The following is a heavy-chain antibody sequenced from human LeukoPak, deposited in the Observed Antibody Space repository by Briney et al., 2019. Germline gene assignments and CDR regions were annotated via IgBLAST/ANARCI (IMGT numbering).Heavy chain of an antibody. J-gene: IGHJ6*02. CDR2: IYYSGST. V-gene: IGHV4-31*03. CDR3: ARDGRTTENHHYYYYGMDV. Sequence: SETLSLTCTVSGGSISSGGYYWSWIRQHPGKGLEWIGYIYYSGSTYYNPSLKSRVTISVDTSKNQFSLKLSSVTAADTAVYYCARDGRTTENHHYYYYGMDVWGQGTTVTVSS. D-gene: IGHD4-11*01. CDR1: GGSISSGGYY.